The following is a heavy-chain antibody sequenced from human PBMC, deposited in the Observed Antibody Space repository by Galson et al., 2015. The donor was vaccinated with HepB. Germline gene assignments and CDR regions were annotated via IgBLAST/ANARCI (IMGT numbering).Heavy chain of an antibody. Sequence: ETLSLTCAVYGGSFSGYYWSWLRQPPGKGLEWIGEINHSGSTNYNPSLKSRVTISVDTSKNQFSLKLSSVTAADTAVYYCARGPFALTYYYDSSGTMLADYWGQGTLVTVSS. D-gene: IGHD3-22*01. CDR1: GGSFSGYY. CDR3: ARGPFALTYYYDSSGTMLADY. CDR2: INHSGST. V-gene: IGHV4-34*01. J-gene: IGHJ4*02.